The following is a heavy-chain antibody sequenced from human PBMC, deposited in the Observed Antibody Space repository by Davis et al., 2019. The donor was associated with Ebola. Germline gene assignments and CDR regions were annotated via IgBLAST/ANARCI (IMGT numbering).Heavy chain of an antibody. Sequence: PGGSLRLSCAASGFTFSSYWMSWVRQAPGKGLEWVSGITGTGGSAFYADSVKGRFSISRDNSKNTVFLQMSSLRADDTAVYYCAREGYDYASSAYSAWGQGTLVTVSS. CDR3: AREGYDYASSAYSA. D-gene: IGHD3-22*01. J-gene: IGHJ5*02. CDR1: GFTFSSYW. V-gene: IGHV3-23*01. CDR2: ITGTGGSA.